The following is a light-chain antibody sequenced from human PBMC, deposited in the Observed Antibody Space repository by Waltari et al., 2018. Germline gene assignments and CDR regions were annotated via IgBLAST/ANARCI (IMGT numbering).Light chain of an antibody. CDR3: QQLNSYPYT. CDR2: AAS. J-gene: IGKJ2*01. CDR1: QGISSY. V-gene: IGKV1-9*01. Sequence: DIQMTQSPSFLSASVGNRVTITYRTSQGISSYLAWYQQKPGKAPKLLIYAASTLQSGVPSSFSGGGSGTKFTLTIISLQPEDFAIFYCQQLNSYPYTFGQGSKRRIK.